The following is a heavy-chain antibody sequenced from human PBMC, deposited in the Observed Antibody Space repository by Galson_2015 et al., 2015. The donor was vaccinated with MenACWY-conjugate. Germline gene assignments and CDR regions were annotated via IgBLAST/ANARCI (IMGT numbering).Heavy chain of an antibody. CDR3: ARGGATGGAFRY. V-gene: IGHV3-7*03. CDR1: GFTFSSLW. J-gene: IGHJ4*02. D-gene: IGHD2-21*01. CDR2: IDQDGSEK. Sequence: SLRLSCAASGFTFSSLWMSWVRQAPGKGLECVSNIDQDGSEKYYVDSVKGRFTISRDDAQNSLYLQINSLRAEDTAVYYCARGGATGGAFRYSGQGTLVTVSS.